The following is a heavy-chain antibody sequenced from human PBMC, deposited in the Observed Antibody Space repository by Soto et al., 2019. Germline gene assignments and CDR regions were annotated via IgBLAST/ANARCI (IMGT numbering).Heavy chain of an antibody. CDR2: IYHTGST. Sequence: SETLSLTCTVSGGSISSHYRNWIRQPPGKGLEWIGYIYHTGSTNYNPSLKSRVTISVDTSKNQFSLTVHSATAADTAVYFCARGIQASYYYYYYMDVWGKGTTVTVSS. CDR1: GGSISSHY. CDR3: ARGIQASYYYYYYMDV. V-gene: IGHV4-59*11. J-gene: IGHJ6*03.